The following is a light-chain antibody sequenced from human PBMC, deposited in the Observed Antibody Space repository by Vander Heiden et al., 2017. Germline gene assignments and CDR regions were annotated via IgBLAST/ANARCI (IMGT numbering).Light chain of an antibody. Sequence: QSALTQPRSVSGPPGQSVTISCTGTSSDVGAYNYVSWYQQHPGKAPKLMIYDVNKRPSGVPDRFSGSKSGNTTSLTISGLQAEDEADYYCCSYAGDYTFVFGTGTKVTVL. CDR3: CSYAGDYTFV. J-gene: IGLJ1*01. V-gene: IGLV2-11*01. CDR2: DVN. CDR1: SSDVGAYNY.